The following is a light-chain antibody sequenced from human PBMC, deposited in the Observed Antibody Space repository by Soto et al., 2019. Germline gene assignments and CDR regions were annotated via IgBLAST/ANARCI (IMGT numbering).Light chain of an antibody. CDR1: QGITNC. J-gene: IGKJ3*01. V-gene: IGKV1-33*01. CDR3: QQHNTAPIT. CDR2: DSS. Sequence: DIQMTQSPSSLSASVGDRVTITCRASQGITNCLSWYQQKPGKAPQLLIYDSSNFETGVPSRFRGSGSGTEFTFTINRLQPEDFATYYFQQHNTAPITFGPGTTVDI.